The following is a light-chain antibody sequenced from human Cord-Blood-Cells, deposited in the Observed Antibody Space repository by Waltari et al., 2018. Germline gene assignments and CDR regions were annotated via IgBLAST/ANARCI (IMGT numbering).Light chain of an antibody. J-gene: IGKJ4*01. CDR1: QSSSRW. CDR2: KAS. Sequence: DIHMTQSPSTLSASVGDRVTITCRASQSSSRWLAWYQQKPGKAPKLLIYKASSLESGVPSRFSCSGSGTEFPPIISSLQPDDFASYYYQHYNSYSTFGGGTKVEIK. CDR3: QHYNSYST. V-gene: IGKV1-5*03.